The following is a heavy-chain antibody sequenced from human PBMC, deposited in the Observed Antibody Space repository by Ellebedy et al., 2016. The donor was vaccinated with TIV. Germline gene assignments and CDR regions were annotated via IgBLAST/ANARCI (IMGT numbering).Heavy chain of an antibody. Sequence: GESLKIPCVASGFTFNSYSMNWVRLAPGKGLEWVSSISSSSTYIYYADSVKGRFTISRDNAEKSLYLQMSSLRGEDTAVYYCARWAYVNSWYHLDYWGQGTLVTVSS. V-gene: IGHV3-21*01. CDR2: ISSSSTYI. CDR3: ARWAYVNSWYHLDY. J-gene: IGHJ4*02. CDR1: GFTFNSYS. D-gene: IGHD1-14*01.